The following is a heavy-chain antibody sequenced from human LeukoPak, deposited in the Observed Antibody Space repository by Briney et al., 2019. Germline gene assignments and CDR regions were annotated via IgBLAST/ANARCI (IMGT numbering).Heavy chain of an antibody. CDR3: ARHKNSGTYPLDS. V-gene: IGHV4-59*08. Sequence: SETLSLTCSVSGGSMSSYYWSWIRQPPGKGLEWIAYIHHSGSTNYNPSLKSRVTISVDTSKNQFSLKVRSVTAADTAVYYCARHKNSGTYPLDSWGQGTLVTVSS. CDR2: IHHSGST. CDR1: GGSMSSYY. D-gene: IGHD3-10*01. J-gene: IGHJ4*02.